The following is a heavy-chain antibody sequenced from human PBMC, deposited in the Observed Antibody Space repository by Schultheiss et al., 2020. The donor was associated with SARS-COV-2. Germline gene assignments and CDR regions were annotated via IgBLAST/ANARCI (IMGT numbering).Heavy chain of an antibody. CDR1: GGSISSYY. Sequence: ETLSLTCTVSGGSISSYYWSWIRQPPGKGLEWVSAISGSGGSTYYADSVKGRFTISRDNSKNTLYLQMNSLRAEDTAVYYCAKVVGGSYYVDYWGQGTLVTVSS. V-gene: IGHV3-23*01. CDR2: ISGSGGST. D-gene: IGHD1-26*01. CDR3: AKVVGGSYYVDY. J-gene: IGHJ4*02.